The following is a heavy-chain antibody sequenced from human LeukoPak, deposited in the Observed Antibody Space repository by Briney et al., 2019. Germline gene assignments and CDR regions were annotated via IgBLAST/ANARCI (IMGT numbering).Heavy chain of an antibody. CDR2: ISSSGSTI. J-gene: IGHJ1*01. Sequence: GGSLRLSCAASGFTFSDYYMSWIRQAPGKGLEWVSYISSSGSTIYYADSVKGRFTTSRDNAKNSLYLQMNSLRAEDTAVYYCAREPGREDYRRYAEYFQHWGQGTLVTVSS. CDR3: AREPGREDYRRYAEYFQH. D-gene: IGHD3-16*02. V-gene: IGHV3-11*04. CDR1: GFTFSDYY.